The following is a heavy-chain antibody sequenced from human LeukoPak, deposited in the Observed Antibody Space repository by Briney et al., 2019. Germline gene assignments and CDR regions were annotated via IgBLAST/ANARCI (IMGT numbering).Heavy chain of an antibody. Sequence: GGSLRLSCAASGFTFSSYAMHWVRQAPGKGLEWVAVISYDGSNKYYADSVKGRFTISRDNSKNTLYLQMNSLRAEDTAVYYCARVVTYDFWSGYYPPNWFDPWGQGNLVTVSS. CDR3: ARVVTYDFWSGYYPPNWFDP. J-gene: IGHJ5*02. D-gene: IGHD3-3*01. CDR2: ISYDGSNK. V-gene: IGHV3-30-3*01. CDR1: GFTFSSYA.